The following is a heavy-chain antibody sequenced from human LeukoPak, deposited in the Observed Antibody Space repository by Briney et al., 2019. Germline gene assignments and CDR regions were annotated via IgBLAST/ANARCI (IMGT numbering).Heavy chain of an antibody. J-gene: IGHJ4*02. CDR2: ISSSSSYI. V-gene: IGHV3-21*01. D-gene: IGHD3-10*01. CDR1: GFTFSSYA. CDR3: AIAGDYYGSGSYPYFDY. Sequence: GGSLRLSCAASGFTFSSYAMSWVRQAPGKGLEWVSSISSSSSYIYYADSVKGRFTISRDNAKNSLYLQMNSLRAEDTAVYYCAIAGDYYGSGSYPYFDYWGQGTLVTVSS.